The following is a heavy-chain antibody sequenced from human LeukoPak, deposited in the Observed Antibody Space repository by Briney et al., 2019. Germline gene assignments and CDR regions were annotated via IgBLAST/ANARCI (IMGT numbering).Heavy chain of an antibody. J-gene: IGHJ3*02. CDR3: TTVTTRFDASDI. CDR2: ISWNSGSI. CDR1: GFTFDDYA. V-gene: IGHV3-9*01. Sequence: GGSLRLSCAASGFTFDDYAMHWVRQAPGKGLEWVSGISWNSGSIGYADSVKGRFTISRDNAKNSLYLQMNSLRAEDTALYYCTTVTTRFDASDIWGQGTMVTVSS. D-gene: IGHD4-17*01.